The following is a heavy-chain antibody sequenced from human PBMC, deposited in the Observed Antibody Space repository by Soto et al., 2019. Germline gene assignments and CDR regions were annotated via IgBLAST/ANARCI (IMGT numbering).Heavy chain of an antibody. CDR1: GFTFSDYG. CDR2: ISYDGSNK. CDR3: AGSGPLIYFDY. J-gene: IGHJ4*02. D-gene: IGHD6-19*01. Sequence: QVQLVESGGGVVQPGRSLRLSCAASGFTFSDYGMHWVRQAPGKGLEWVAIISYDGSNKYYADSVKGRFTISRDNSKNTLNLQMNSLRAEDTAVYYCAGSGPLIYFDYWGQGTLVTVSS. V-gene: IGHV3-30*03.